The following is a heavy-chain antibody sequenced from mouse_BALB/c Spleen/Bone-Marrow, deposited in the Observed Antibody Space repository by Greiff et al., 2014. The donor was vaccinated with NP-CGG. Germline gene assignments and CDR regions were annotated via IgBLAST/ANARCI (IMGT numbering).Heavy chain of an antibody. CDR3: ARAPNWDGGAWFAY. Sequence: VQLQQSGPGLVAPSQSLSITCTVSGFSLTGYGVNWVRQPPGKGLEWLGIIWADGSIDYNSALKSRLSISKDNSKSQVFLKMNSLQTADTARYYCARAPNWDGGAWFAYWGQGTLVTVSA. V-gene: IGHV2-6-7*01. CDR2: IWADGSI. D-gene: IGHD4-1*01. CDR1: GFSLTGYG. J-gene: IGHJ3*01.